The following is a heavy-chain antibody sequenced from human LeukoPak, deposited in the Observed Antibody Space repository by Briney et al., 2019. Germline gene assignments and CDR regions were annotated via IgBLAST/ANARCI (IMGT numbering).Heavy chain of an antibody. J-gene: IGHJ6*02. CDR1: GGSISGYY. V-gene: IGHV4-59*01. CDR3: ARYGGLRGMDV. Sequence: SETLSLTCTVSGGSISGYYWSWIRQPPGKGLEWIGYIYYSGSTNYNPSLKSRVTISVDTSKNQFSLNLSSVTAADTAVYYCARYGGLRGMDVWGQGTTVTVSS. D-gene: IGHD4-23*01. CDR2: IYYSGST.